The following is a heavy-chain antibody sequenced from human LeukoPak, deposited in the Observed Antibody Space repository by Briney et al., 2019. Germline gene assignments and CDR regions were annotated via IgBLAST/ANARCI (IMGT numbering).Heavy chain of an antibody. CDR1: GGTFSSYT. V-gene: IGHV1-69*10. CDR2: IIPILGIA. Sequence: SVKVSCKASGGTFSSYTISWVRQAPGQGLEWMGGIIPILGIANYAQKFQGRVTITADKSTSTAYMELSSLRSEDTAVYYCARYTLWDCSSTSCYTGAFDIWGQGTMVTVSS. D-gene: IGHD2-2*02. CDR3: ARYTLWDCSSTSCYTGAFDI. J-gene: IGHJ3*02.